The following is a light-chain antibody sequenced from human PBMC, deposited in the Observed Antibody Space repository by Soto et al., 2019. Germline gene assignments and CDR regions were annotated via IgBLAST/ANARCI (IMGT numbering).Light chain of an antibody. Sequence: DLQMTQSPSSVSASVGDRVTITCRASQANNSYLAWYQQKPGKAPNLLIYTTSSLQSGVPSRFSGSGSGTYFSLTISNLEPEDFATYYCQQGNRFPLTFGGGTKEEIK. CDR1: QANNSY. CDR2: TTS. V-gene: IGKV1-12*01. J-gene: IGKJ4*01. CDR3: QQGNRFPLT.